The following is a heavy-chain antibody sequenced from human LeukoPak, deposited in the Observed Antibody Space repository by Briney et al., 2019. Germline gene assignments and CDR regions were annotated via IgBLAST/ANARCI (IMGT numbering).Heavy chain of an antibody. CDR2: MNPNSGNT. D-gene: IGHD3-3*01. CDR1: GYAFTNYD. V-gene: IGHV1-8*01. Sequence: GASVKVSCKASGYAFTNYDINWVRQATGQGLEWMGWMNPNSGNTGYAQKFQDRVTMTRSTSISTAYMELSSLRSEDTAVYYCAGGGGTYYDFWSGYPFDYWGQGTLVTVSS. CDR3: AGGGGTYYDFWSGYPFDY. J-gene: IGHJ4*02.